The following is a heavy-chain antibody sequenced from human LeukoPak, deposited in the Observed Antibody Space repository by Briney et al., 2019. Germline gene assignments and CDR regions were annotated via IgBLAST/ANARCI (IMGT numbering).Heavy chain of an antibody. CDR3: ARDDFEYSVHYGMDV. Sequence: SETLSLTCSVSGGSISSDYWSWIRQPAGQGLELIGRVHRSGDTNYNPSLKSPLTMSVETSKNQISLRPRSVRAADTAVYYCARDDFEYSVHYGMDVWGQGTTVTVSS. CDR1: GGSISSDY. V-gene: IGHV4-4*07. J-gene: IGHJ6*02. D-gene: IGHD3-9*01. CDR2: VHRSGDT.